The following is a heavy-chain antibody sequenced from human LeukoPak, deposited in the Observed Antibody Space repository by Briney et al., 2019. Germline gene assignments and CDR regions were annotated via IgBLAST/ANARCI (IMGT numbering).Heavy chain of an antibody. CDR1: GGTFSSYA. CDR2: IIPIFGTA. D-gene: IGHD1-26*01. Sequence: ASVKVSCKASGGTFSSYAISWVRQAPGQGLEWMGGIIPIFGTANYAQKFQGRVTITADESTSTAYMELSSLRSEDTAVYYCARGLSGSYYSYYYYMDVWGKGTTVTVSS. V-gene: IGHV1-69*01. J-gene: IGHJ6*03. CDR3: ARGLSGSYYSYYYYMDV.